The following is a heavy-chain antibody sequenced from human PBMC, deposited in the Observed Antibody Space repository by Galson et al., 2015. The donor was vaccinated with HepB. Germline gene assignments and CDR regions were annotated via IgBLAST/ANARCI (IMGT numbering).Heavy chain of an antibody. CDR2: FDPEDGET. J-gene: IGHJ2*01. V-gene: IGHV1-24*01. CDR1: GYTLTELS. Sequence: SVKVSCKVSGYTLTELSMHWVRQAPGKGLEWMGGFDPEDGETIYAQKFQGRVTMTEDTSTNTAYMELSSLRSEDTAVYYCATTAKDSYGFLGYFDLWGRGTLVTVSS. D-gene: IGHD5-18*01. CDR3: ATTAKDSYGFLGYFDL.